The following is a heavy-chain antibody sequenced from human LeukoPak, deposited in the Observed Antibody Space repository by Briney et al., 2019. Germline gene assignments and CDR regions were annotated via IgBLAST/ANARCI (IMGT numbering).Heavy chain of an antibody. J-gene: IGHJ4*02. CDR1: GFTFSSYW. V-gene: IGHV3-7*01. D-gene: IGHD3-16*02. Sequence: GGSLRLSCAASGFTFSSYWMSWVRQAPGKGLEWVANIKQDGSEKYYVDSVKGRFTISRDNAKNSLYLQMNSLRAEDTAVYYCARDDYVWGSYRYSYFDYWGQGTLVTVSS. CDR2: IKQDGSEK. CDR3: ARDDYVWGSYRYSYFDY.